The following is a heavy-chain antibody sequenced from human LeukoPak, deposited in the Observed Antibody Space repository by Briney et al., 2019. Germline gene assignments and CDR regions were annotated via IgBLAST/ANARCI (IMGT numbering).Heavy chain of an antibody. J-gene: IGHJ6*03. Sequence: SETLSLTCAVYGGSFSGYYWSWIRQPPGKGLEWIGEINHSGSTNYNPSLKSRVTIPVDTSKNQFSLKLSSVTAADTAVYYRARTVIVVVTPINYYYYYMDVWGKGTTVTVSS. CDR3: ARTVIVVVTPINYYYYYMDV. D-gene: IGHD3-22*01. V-gene: IGHV4-34*01. CDR1: GGSFSGYY. CDR2: INHSGST.